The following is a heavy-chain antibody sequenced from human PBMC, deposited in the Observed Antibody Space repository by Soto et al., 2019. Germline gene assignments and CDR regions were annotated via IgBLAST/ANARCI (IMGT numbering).Heavy chain of an antibody. V-gene: IGHV1-69*13. CDR2: IIPIFGTA. CDR1: GGTFSSYA. J-gene: IGHJ5*02. Sequence: GASVKVSCKASGGTFSSYAISWVRQAPGQRLEWMGGIIPIFGTANYAQKFQGRVTITADESTSTAYMELSSLRSEDTAVYYCARGCSGGSCYQRSWFDPWGQGTLVTVSS. CDR3: ARGCSGGSCYQRSWFDP. D-gene: IGHD2-15*01.